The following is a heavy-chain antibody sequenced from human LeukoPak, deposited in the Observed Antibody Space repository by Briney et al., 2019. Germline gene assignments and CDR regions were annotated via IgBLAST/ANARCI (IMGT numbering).Heavy chain of an antibody. V-gene: IGHV4-30-4*01. CDR1: GGSISSGDYY. J-gene: IGHJ4*02. CDR2: IYYSGST. Sequence: SETLSLTCTVSGGSISSGDYYWSWIRQPPGKGLEWIGYIYYSGSTYYNPSLKSRVTVSVDTSKNQFSLKLSSVTAADTAVYYCARAKDDYGDWSPLGYWGQGTLVTVSS. CDR3: ARAKDDYGDWSPLGY. D-gene: IGHD4-17*01.